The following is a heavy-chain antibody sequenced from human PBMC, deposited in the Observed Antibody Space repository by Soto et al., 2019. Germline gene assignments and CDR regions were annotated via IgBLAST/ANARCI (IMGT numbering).Heavy chain of an antibody. Sequence: SSETLSLTCTVSGGSISSGGYYWSWIRQHPGKGLEWIGYIYYSGSTYYNPSLKSRVTISVDTSKNQFSLKLSSVTAADTAVYYCARDRGYYDSSGYRPHYGMDVWGQGTTVTVSS. D-gene: IGHD3-22*01. V-gene: IGHV4-31*03. CDR1: GGSISSGGYY. CDR3: ARDRGYYDSSGYRPHYGMDV. CDR2: IYYSGST. J-gene: IGHJ6*02.